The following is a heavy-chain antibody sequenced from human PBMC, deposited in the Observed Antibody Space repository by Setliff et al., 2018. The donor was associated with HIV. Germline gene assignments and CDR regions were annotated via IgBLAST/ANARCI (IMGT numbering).Heavy chain of an antibody. J-gene: IGHJ4*02. Sequence: PSETLSLTCTVSSGSISGTSYYWGWIRQPPGKGLEWIGSIYYSGNTYYNPSLKSRVTISVDTSKNQFSLKLSSLTAADTAVYYCASSPAWRSDFGLHTFDYWGQGTLVTVSS. D-gene: IGHD2-2*01. V-gene: IGHV4-39*07. CDR3: ASSPAWRSDFGLHTFDY. CDR1: SGSISGTSYY. CDR2: IYYSGNT.